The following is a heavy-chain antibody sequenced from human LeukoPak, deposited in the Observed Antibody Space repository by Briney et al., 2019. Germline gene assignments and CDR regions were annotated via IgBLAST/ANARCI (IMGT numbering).Heavy chain of an antibody. V-gene: IGHV3-7*01. CDR1: GFTFRGYW. Sequence: PGGSLRLSCADSGFTFRGYWMKWVRQAPGQGLEWVASIKEDGREKVYVDSVKGRFTISRDDAKNSLYLQMDSLRVEDTAVYYCARDDGDLWGQGTLVTVSS. J-gene: IGHJ4*02. CDR2: IKEDGREK. CDR3: ARDDGDL.